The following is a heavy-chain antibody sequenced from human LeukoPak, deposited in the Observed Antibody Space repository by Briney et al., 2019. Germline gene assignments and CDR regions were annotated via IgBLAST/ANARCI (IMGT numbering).Heavy chain of an antibody. CDR1: GGTFSSYA. V-gene: IGHV1-69*01. J-gene: IGHJ6*03. CDR2: IIPIFGTA. D-gene: IGHD3-3*01. Sequence: SVKVSCKASGGTFSSYAISWVRQAPGQGLEWMGGIIPIFGTANYAQKFQGRVTITADESTSTAYMELRSLRSDDTAVYYCARDRLRFLEWFQRYYYMDVWGKGTTVTVSS. CDR3: ARDRLRFLEWFQRYYYMDV.